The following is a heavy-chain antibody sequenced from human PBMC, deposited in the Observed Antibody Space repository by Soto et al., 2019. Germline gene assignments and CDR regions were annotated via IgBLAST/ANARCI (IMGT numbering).Heavy chain of an antibody. D-gene: IGHD6-13*01. CDR2: INSDGSST. CDR3: ARDLGIAAAGVP. J-gene: IGHJ4*02. Sequence: GGSLRLSCAASGFTFSSYCMHWVRQAPGKGLVWVSRINSDGSSTSHADSVKGRFTISRDNAKNTLYLQMNSLRAEDTAVYYCARDLGIAAAGVPWGQGTLVTVSS. CDR1: GFTFSSYC. V-gene: IGHV3-74*01.